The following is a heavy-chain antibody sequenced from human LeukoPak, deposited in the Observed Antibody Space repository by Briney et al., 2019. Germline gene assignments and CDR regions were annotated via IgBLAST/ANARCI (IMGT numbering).Heavy chain of an antibody. Sequence: GGSLRLSCAASGFTFSSYGMHWVRQAPGKGLEWVTLISYDGTNKYYADSVKGRFTISRDNSKNTLYLQMNSLRAEDTAVYYCAKEGRWLQLGYYFDYWGQGTLVTVSS. CDR2: ISYDGTNK. CDR1: GFTFSSYG. J-gene: IGHJ4*02. V-gene: IGHV3-30*18. D-gene: IGHD5-24*01. CDR3: AKEGRWLQLGYYFDY.